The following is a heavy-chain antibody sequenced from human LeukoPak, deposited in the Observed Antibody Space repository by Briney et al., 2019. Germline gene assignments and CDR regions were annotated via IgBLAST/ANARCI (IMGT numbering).Heavy chain of an antibody. CDR3: ARHITIFGVDPFDY. CDR2: IYYSGTT. D-gene: IGHD3-3*01. J-gene: IGHJ4*02. V-gene: IGHV4-59*08. Sequence: PSETLSLTCTVSGGSINSYYWRWIRQPPGEGLEGIGYIYYSGTTNYNPSLKSRVTISVDTSKNQCSLKLSSVTAADTAMYYCARHITIFGVDPFDYWGQGTLVTISS. CDR1: GGSINSYY.